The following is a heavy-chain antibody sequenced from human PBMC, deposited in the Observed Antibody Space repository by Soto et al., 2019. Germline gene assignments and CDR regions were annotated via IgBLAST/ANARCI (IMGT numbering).Heavy chain of an antibody. CDR2: IYYRGGT. J-gene: IGHJ6*02. V-gene: IGHV4-59*11. CDR3: ARDGREASGMDV. D-gene: IGHD1-26*01. Sequence: NPSETLSLTCTVSGGSISSHYWSWVRQAPGKGLEWIGHIYYRGGTTYNPSLRSRSTISVDTSNNQFSLKLNSVTTADTAVYYCARDGREASGMDVWGQGTKVTVSS. CDR1: GGSISSHY.